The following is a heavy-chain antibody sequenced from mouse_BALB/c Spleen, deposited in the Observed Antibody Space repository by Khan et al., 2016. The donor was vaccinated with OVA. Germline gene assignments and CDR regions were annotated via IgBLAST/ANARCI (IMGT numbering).Heavy chain of an antibody. J-gene: IGHJ3*01. Sequence: QVQLKESGAELARPGASVKMSCKASGYTFTSYTIHWIKLRPGQGLEWIGYINPSNGYTNYNQKFKEKATLTAEKSSTTAYMQLSNLTSGDSAVYNCVRDGAYHRNDGWFAYWGQGTLVTVSA. CDR2: INPSNGYT. CDR3: VRDGAYHRNDGWFAY. D-gene: IGHD2-14*01. CDR1: GYTFTSYT. V-gene: IGHV1-4*01.